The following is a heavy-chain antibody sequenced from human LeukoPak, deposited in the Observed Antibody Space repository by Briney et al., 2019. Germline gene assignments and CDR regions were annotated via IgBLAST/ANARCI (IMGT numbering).Heavy chain of an antibody. CDR2: ISSSSSYI. CDR1: GFTFSSYS. CDR3: AKRTYYYDSSGYYYFDY. D-gene: IGHD3-22*01. V-gene: IGHV3-21*01. J-gene: IGHJ4*02. Sequence: GGSLRLSCAASGFTFSSYSMNWVRQAPGKGLEWVSSISSSSSYIYYADSVKGRFTISRDNAKNSLYLQMNSLRAEDTAVYYCAKRTYYYDSSGYYYFDYWGQGTLVTVSS.